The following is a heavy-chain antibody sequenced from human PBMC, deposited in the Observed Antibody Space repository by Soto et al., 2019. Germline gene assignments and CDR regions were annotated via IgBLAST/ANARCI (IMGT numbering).Heavy chain of an antibody. Sequence: TLSLTCTVSSGSISSGGYYWSWIRQHPGKGLEWIGYIYYSGSTYYNPSLKSRVTISVDTSKNQFSLKLSSVTAADTAVYYCARDEKYQLDTYYYGMDVWGQGTTVTVSS. CDR1: SGSISSGGYY. D-gene: IGHD2-2*01. V-gene: IGHV4-31*03. CDR3: ARDEKYQLDTYYYGMDV. J-gene: IGHJ6*02. CDR2: IYYSGST.